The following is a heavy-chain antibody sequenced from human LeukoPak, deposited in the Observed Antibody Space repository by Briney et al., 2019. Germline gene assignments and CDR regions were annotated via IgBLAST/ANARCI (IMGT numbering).Heavy chain of an antibody. CDR1: GGSISSGGYY. D-gene: IGHD6-6*01. V-gene: IGHV4-61*08. Sequence: SETLSLTGTGSGGSISSGGYYWSWIRQPPGKGLEWIGYIYYSGSTNYNPSLKSRVTISVDTSKNQFSLKLSSVTAADTAVYYCARYDPQLVYWGQGTLVTVSS. CDR2: IYYSGST. CDR3: ARYDPQLVY. J-gene: IGHJ4*02.